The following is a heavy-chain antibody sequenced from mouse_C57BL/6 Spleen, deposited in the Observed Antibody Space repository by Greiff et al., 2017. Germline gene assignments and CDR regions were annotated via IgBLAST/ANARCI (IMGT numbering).Heavy chain of an antibody. J-gene: IGHJ1*03. CDR3: ARSPVVAHWYFDV. V-gene: IGHV5-17*01. Sequence: VQLKESGGGLVKPGGSLKLSCAASGFTFSDYGMHWVRQAPEKGLEWVAYISSGSSTIYYADTVKGRFTISRDNAKNTLFLQMTSLRSEDTAMYYCARSPVVAHWYFDVWGTGTTVTVSS. D-gene: IGHD1-1*01. CDR2: ISSGSSTI. CDR1: GFTFSDYG.